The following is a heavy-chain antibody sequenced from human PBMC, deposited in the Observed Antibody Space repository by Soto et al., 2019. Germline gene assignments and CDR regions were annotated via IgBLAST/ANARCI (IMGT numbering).Heavy chain of an antibody. CDR1: AGSITSYY. Sequence: SETLSLTCTVSAGSITSYYWTWVRQPPGRGLEWIGYIFYSGNTNYNPSLKSRVTISVDTSKNQFSLELRSVTAADTAVYYCVTGLINRWLIYWGQGTPVTVSS. J-gene: IGHJ4*02. V-gene: IGHV4-59*12. CDR2: IFYSGNT. D-gene: IGHD2-15*01. CDR3: VTGLINRWLIY.